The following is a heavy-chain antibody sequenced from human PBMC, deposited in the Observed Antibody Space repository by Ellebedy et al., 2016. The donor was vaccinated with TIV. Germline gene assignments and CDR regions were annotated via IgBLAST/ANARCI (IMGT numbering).Heavy chain of an antibody. V-gene: IGHV4-59*12. CDR2: IYYSGFT. J-gene: IGHJ4*02. D-gene: IGHD2-21*02. CDR3: ARGRGGSYSIPFDY. CDR1: GGSIRSYY. Sequence: SETLSLXXTVSGGSIRSYYRSWIRQPPGKGLEWIGYIYYSGFTIYNPSLRSRVTISVDTSENQFSLKLKYVTAADTAVYYCARGRGGSYSIPFDYWGQGSLVTVSS.